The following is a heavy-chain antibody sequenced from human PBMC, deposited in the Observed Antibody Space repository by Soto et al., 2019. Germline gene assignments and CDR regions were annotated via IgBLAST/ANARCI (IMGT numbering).Heavy chain of an antibody. J-gene: IGHJ6*02. V-gene: IGHV5-10-1*01. D-gene: IGHD2-21*01. CDR1: GYSFTSYF. Sequence: PGESLNISCKGSGYSFTSYFISWVRQMPGKGLEWMGRIDPSDSYTNYSPSFQGHVTISADKSISTAYLQWSSLKASDTAMYYCALWRRYGMDVWGQGTTVTVSS. CDR2: IDPSDSYT. CDR3: ALWRRYGMDV.